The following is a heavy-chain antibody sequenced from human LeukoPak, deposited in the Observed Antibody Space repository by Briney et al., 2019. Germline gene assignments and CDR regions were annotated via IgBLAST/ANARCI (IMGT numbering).Heavy chain of an antibody. Sequence: ASETLSLTCTVSGGSISSSSYYWGWIRQPPGKGLEWIGSIYYSGSTYYNPSLKSRVTISVDTSKNQFSLKLSSVTAADTAVYYCASGLLRYFDLLPSLIDYYYYGMDVWGQGTTVTVSS. D-gene: IGHD3-9*01. CDR3: ASGLLRYFDLLPSLIDYYYYGMDV. CDR2: IYYSGST. CDR1: GGSISSSSYY. J-gene: IGHJ6*02. V-gene: IGHV4-39*01.